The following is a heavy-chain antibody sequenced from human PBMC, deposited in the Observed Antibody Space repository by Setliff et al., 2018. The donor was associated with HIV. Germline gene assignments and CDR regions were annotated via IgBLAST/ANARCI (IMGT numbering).Heavy chain of an antibody. CDR3: ARGYGAAGGGY. J-gene: IGHJ4*02. D-gene: IGHD6-25*01. V-gene: IGHV4-61*09. CDR2: IYTDGST. Sequence: SETLSLTCTVSGGSISSGTYYWSWIRQPVGKGLEWIGHIYTDGSTNFNPSLRSRVTIPADTPKNQLSLKLTSVTAADTAVYYCARGYGAAGGGYWGQGTLVTVSS. CDR1: GGSISSGTYY.